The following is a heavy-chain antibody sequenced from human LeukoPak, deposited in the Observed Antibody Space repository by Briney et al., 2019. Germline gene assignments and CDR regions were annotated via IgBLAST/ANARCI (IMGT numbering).Heavy chain of an antibody. Sequence: GESLKISCKGSGYSFTSYWIGWVRQVPGKGLEWMGFIFPGDSDTRYSPSFQGQVIISADNSISTAYLQWSSLKASDTAMYYCARLRTGEPYEYFQHWGQGTLVTVSS. CDR2: IFPGDSDT. CDR3: ARLRTGEPYEYFQH. V-gene: IGHV5-51*01. D-gene: IGHD3-10*01. J-gene: IGHJ1*01. CDR1: GYSFTSYW.